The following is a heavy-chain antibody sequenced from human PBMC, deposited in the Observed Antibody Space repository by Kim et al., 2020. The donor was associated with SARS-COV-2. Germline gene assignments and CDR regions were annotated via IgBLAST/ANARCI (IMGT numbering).Heavy chain of an antibody. CDR2: T. V-gene: IGHV4-4*07. CDR3: AKVGGSNWFDP. D-gene: IGHD3-16*01. Sequence: TNYHPTLKSRVTMTVDTSKYRFSLKLSSVTAADTAVYYCAKVGGSNWFDPWGQGTLVTVSS. J-gene: IGHJ5*02.